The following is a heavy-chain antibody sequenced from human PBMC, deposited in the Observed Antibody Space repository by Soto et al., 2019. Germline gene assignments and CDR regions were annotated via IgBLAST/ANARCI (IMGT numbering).Heavy chain of an antibody. CDR3: ARGAIFRRYGMDV. CDR2: IYYSGST. V-gene: IGHV4-30-4*01. D-gene: IGHD3-9*01. Sequence: QVQLVESGGGVVQPGRSLRLSCAASGFTFSSYAMHWVRQAPGKGLEWIGYIYYSGSTYYNPSLKSRVTISVDTSKNQFSLKLSSVTAADTAVYYCARGAIFRRYGMDVWGQGTTVTVSS. J-gene: IGHJ6*02. CDR1: GFTFSSYAMH.